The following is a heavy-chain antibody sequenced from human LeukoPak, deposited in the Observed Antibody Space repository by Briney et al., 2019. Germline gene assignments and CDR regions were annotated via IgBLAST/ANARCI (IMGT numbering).Heavy chain of an antibody. D-gene: IGHD2-2*01. CDR1: GFTFSSDG. J-gene: IGHJ5*02. CDR2: IWYDRSNK. CDR3: AKSRGKGYCSSTSCLGVDP. Sequence: GGSLRLSCAASGFTFSSDGMNWVREAPGTGLKWVAVIWYDRSNKYYADSVKGRFTISRDNSKNTLCLQMNSLRAEDTAVYYCAKSRGKGYCSSTSCLGVDPWGQGTLVTVSS. V-gene: IGHV3-33*06.